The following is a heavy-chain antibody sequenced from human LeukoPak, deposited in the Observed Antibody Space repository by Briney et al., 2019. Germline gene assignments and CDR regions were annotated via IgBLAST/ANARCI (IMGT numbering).Heavy chain of an antibody. V-gene: IGHV4-59*01. D-gene: IGHD3-22*01. Sequence: PSETLSLTCAVYGGSFSGYYWSWIRQPPGKGLEWIGYIYYSGSTNYNPSLKSRVTISVDTSKNQFSLKLSSVTAADTAVYYCARDPYYYDSSGYPTPRSYGMDVWGQGTTVTVSS. J-gene: IGHJ6*02. CDR3: ARDPYYYDSSGYPTPRSYGMDV. CDR2: IYYSGST. CDR1: GGSFSGYY.